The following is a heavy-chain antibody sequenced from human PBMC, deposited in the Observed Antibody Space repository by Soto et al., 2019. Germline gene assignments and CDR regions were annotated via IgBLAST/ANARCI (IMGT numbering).Heavy chain of an antibody. D-gene: IGHD2-15*01. V-gene: IGHV3-30-3*01. Sequence: GGSLRLSCAASGFTFSSYAMHWVRQAPGKGLEWVAVISYDGSNKYYADSVKSRFTISRDNSKNTLYLQMNSLRAEDTAVYYCARSGLVVAGTNDAFDIWGQGTMVTVSS. CDR2: ISYDGSNK. CDR3: ARSGLVVAGTNDAFDI. J-gene: IGHJ3*02. CDR1: GFTFSSYA.